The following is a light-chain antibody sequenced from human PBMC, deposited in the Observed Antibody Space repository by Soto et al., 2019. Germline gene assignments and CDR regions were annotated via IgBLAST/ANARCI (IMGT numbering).Light chain of an antibody. J-gene: IGKJ4*01. V-gene: IGKV3-15*01. CDR2: GAS. Sequence: EIVMTQSPATLSVSPGERATLSCRASQSVAGNLAWYQQKPGQATRLLMYGASTRATGIPARFSGSGSGTEFTITISSLQAEDYGVYYCQQYNNWPLTVGGGTKVEIK. CDR1: QSVAGN. CDR3: QQYNNWPLT.